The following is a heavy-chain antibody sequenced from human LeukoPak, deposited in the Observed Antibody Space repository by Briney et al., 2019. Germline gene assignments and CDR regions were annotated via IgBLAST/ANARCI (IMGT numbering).Heavy chain of an antibody. V-gene: IGHV4-59*01. CDR3: AREVITFGGVIVWRYFDY. CDR2: IYYSWST. Sequence: SETLSLTCTVSGGSISSYYWSWLRQPPGKGLEWIGYIYYSWSTNYNPSLESRVTISVDTSKNQFSLKLSSVTAADTAVYYCAREVITFGGVIVWRYFDYWGQGTLVTVSS. D-gene: IGHD3-16*02. J-gene: IGHJ4*02. CDR1: GGSISSYY.